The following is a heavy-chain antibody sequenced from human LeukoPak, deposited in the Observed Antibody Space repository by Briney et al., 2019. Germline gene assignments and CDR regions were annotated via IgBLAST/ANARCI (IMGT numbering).Heavy chain of an antibody. V-gene: IGHV4-34*01. CDR2: IDRYGST. J-gene: IGHJ6*03. D-gene: IGHD5-24*01. CDR3: ARHVIGRWLGDDYSYYVDV. Sequence: SETLSLTCAVYGGSFSGYHWSWIRQPPGKGLEWIGEIDRYGSTNYIPSLKSRVTISLDTSKNQFSLKLSSVTAADTGIYFCARHVIGRWLGDDYSYYVDVWGKGTTVTISS. CDR1: GGSFSGYH.